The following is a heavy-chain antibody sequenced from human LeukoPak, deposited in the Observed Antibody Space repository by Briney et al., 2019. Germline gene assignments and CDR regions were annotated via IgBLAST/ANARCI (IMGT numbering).Heavy chain of an antibody. J-gene: IGHJ4*02. CDR1: GFTFSSYC. CDR3: PRDFTRDYLADY. V-gene: IGHV3-7*01. CDR2: IKQDGSEK. Sequence: PGGSLRLSCAASGFTFSSYCMSWVRQAPGKGLEWVANIKQDGSEKYYVDSVKGRFTISRDNAKNSLYLQMNSLRAEDAAVYYCPRDFTRDYLADYWGQGRLVTVSS. D-gene: IGHD4-17*01.